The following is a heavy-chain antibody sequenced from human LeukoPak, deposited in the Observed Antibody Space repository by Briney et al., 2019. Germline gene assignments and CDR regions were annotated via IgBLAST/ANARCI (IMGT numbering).Heavy chain of an antibody. J-gene: IGHJ6*02. D-gene: IGHD3-3*01. CDR3: ARDSGFLEWLPPGPGGMDV. Sequence: GGSLRLSCAASGFTFSSYGMHWVRQAPGKGLEWVAVIWYDASNKYYADSVKGRFTISRDNSKNTLYLQMNSLRAEDTAVYYCARDSGFLEWLPPGPGGMDVWGQGTTVTVSS. CDR2: IWYDASNK. V-gene: IGHV3-33*01. CDR1: GFTFSSYG.